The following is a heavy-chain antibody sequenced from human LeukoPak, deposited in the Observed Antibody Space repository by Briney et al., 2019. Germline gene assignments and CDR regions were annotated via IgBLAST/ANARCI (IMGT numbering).Heavy chain of an antibody. Sequence: GGSLRLSCAASGFTFSNYAMNWVRQAPGEGLEYVSAISRDGTSTYCANFAKGRFTISRDNSKNTLYLQMGSLRSEDVAVYYCARFSEGGYGYWGQGTLVTVSS. V-gene: IGHV3-64*01. CDR3: ARFSEGGYGY. CDR2: ISRDGTST. J-gene: IGHJ4*02. D-gene: IGHD5-12*01. CDR1: GFTFSNYA.